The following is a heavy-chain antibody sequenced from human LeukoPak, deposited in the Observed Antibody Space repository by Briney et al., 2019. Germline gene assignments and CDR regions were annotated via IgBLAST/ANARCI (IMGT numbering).Heavy chain of an antibody. J-gene: IGHJ4*02. CDR3: AKGARHFYDSSGYPSPFDN. CDR2: IRDSGGDT. Sequence: GGSLRLSCAASGFTFNNYVMSWVRQAPGKGLEWVLSIRDSGGDTYSADSVKGRFTISRDNSKNTLYLQMNSLRAEDTAVYYCAKGARHFYDSSGYPSPFDNWGQGTLVIVSS. V-gene: IGHV3-23*01. D-gene: IGHD3-22*01. CDR1: GFTFNNYV.